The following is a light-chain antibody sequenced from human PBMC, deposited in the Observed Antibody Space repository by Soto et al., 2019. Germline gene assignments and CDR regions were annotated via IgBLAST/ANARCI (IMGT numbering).Light chain of an antibody. Sequence: QSVLTQPASVSGSLGQSITISCTGTSSDVGGYNYVSWYQQHPGKAPKLMIYDVSNRPSGVSNRFSGSKSGNTASLAISGLQAEDEADYYCSSYTSSSTLDVFGTGTQLTVL. CDR2: DVS. CDR1: SSDVGGYNY. CDR3: SSYTSSSTLDV. J-gene: IGLJ1*01. V-gene: IGLV2-14*01.